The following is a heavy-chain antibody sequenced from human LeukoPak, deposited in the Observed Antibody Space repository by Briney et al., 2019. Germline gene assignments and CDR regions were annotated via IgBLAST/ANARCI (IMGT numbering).Heavy chain of an antibody. V-gene: IGHV4-59*01. D-gene: IGHD4-17*01. J-gene: IGHJ4*02. CDR3: ARGTVTTGYFDY. CDR1: GGSISSYY. CDR2: IHYTGGT. Sequence: SETLSLTCTVSGGSISSYYWSWIRQPPGKGLEWIGYIHYTGGTNYNPSLKSRVTMSVDTSSNQFSLRLTSVTAADTAVYYCARGTVTTGYFDYRGQGTLVTVSS.